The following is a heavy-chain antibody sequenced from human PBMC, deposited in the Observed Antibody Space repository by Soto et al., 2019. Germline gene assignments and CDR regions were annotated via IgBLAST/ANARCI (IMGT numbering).Heavy chain of an antibody. J-gene: IGHJ6*02. CDR3: ARRLFYDSSGFEGGGMDV. D-gene: IGHD3-22*01. CDR2: ISYSGTT. CDR1: GGSINNNHYY. V-gene: IGHV4-39*01. Sequence: SETLSLTCTVSGGSINNNHYYWGWVRQPPGKGLEWIASISYSGTTYYNPSLKSRVTKSIDTSRNQFSLKVTSVTAADTAVYYCARRLFYDSSGFEGGGMDVWGQATTVTVSS.